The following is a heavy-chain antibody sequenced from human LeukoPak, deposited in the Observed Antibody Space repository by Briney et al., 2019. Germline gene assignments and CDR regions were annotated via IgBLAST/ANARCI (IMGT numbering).Heavy chain of an antibody. CDR3: ATMGDTVTTDDY. V-gene: IGHV4-4*02. D-gene: IGHD4-17*01. CDR2: IFHSGST. J-gene: IGHJ4*02. CDR1: GGSISSSNW. Sequence: SGTLSLTCAVSGGSISSSNWWSWVRPPPGKGLEWIGEIFHSGSTNYNPSLKSRVTISVDKSKNQFSLKLSSVTAADTAVYYCATMGDTVTTDDYWGQGTLVTVSS.